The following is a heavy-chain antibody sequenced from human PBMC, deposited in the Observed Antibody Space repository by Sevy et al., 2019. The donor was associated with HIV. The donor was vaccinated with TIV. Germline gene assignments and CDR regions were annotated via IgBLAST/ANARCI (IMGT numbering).Heavy chain of an antibody. V-gene: IGHV3-23*01. CDR1: GFTFSSYA. Sequence: GGSLRLSCAASGFTFSSYAMSWVRQAPGKGLEWVSAISGSGGSTYYADSVKGRFTISRDNSKNTLYLQMNSLRAEDTAVYYCAKVRFLEWLPTPLFDYWGHGTLVTVSS. J-gene: IGHJ4*01. D-gene: IGHD3-3*01. CDR2: ISGSGGST. CDR3: AKVRFLEWLPTPLFDY.